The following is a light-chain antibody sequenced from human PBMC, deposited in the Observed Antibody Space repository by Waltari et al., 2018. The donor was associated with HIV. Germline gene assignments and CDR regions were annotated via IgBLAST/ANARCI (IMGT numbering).Light chain of an antibody. CDR3: SAWDSSLEAWV. CDR1: TNNVGNQG. V-gene: IGLV10-54*01. J-gene: IGLJ3*02. CDR2: RNN. Sequence: QAGLTQPPSVSKGLRQTATLTCTGNTNNVGNQGAAWLQQHQGHPPQLLSYRNNNRPSGISERLSASRSGNTASLTIAELQPDDEADYYCSAWDSSLEAWVFGGGTKLTVL.